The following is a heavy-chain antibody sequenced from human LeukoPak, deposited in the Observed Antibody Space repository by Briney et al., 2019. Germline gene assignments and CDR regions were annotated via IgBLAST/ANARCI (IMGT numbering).Heavy chain of an antibody. Sequence: GGSLRLSCAASGFTFSSYAMHWVRQAPGKGLEWVAVISYDGSKKYYADSVKGRFTISRDNAKNSLYLQMNSLRAEDTALYYCAKDNGSGWPPGYFDYWGQGTLVTVSS. J-gene: IGHJ4*02. CDR2: ISYDGSKK. CDR1: GFTFSSYA. V-gene: IGHV3-30-3*01. D-gene: IGHD6-19*01. CDR3: AKDNGSGWPPGYFDY.